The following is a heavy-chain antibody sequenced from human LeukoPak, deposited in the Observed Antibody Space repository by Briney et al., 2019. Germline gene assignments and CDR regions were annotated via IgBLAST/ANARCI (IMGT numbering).Heavy chain of an antibody. V-gene: IGHV4-59*01. J-gene: IGHJ6*02. Sequence: PSETLSLTCTVSGDSISNYYWSWIRQPPGKGLEWIGFIYYRGSINYSPSLKSRVTISVDTSKNQFSLRLNSVTAADTAVYYCARVDGTAYYAMDVWGQGTTVTVSS. CDR2: IYYRGSI. D-gene: IGHD2-21*02. CDR3: ARVDGTAYYAMDV. CDR1: GDSISNYY.